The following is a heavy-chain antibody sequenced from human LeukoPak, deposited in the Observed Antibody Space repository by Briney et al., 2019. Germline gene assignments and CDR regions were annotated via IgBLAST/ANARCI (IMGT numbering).Heavy chain of an antibody. V-gene: IGHV4-34*01. J-gene: IGHJ4*02. CDR3: ARARPYSYGYYSDY. D-gene: IGHD5-18*01. Sequence: PSETLSLTCAVYGGSFSGYYWSWIRQPPGKGLEWIGEINHSGSTNYNPSLKSRVTISVDTSKNQFSLKLSSVTAADTAVYYCARARPYSYGYYSDYWGQGTLVTVSS. CDR2: INHSGST. CDR1: GGSFSGYY.